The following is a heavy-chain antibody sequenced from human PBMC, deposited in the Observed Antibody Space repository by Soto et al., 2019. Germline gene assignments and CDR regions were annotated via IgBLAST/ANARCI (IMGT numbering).Heavy chain of an antibody. D-gene: IGHD2-2*02. Sequence: QVPLVQSGAEVKKPGASVKVSCKASGYTFTSYAMHWVRQAPGQRLEWMGWINAGNGNTKYSQKFQGRVTITRDTSASTAYMELSSLRSEDTAVYYCARDGELGYCSSTSCYTGFDYWGQGTLVTVSS. CDR1: GYTFTSYA. J-gene: IGHJ4*02. CDR2: INAGNGNT. V-gene: IGHV1-3*01. CDR3: ARDGELGYCSSTSCYTGFDY.